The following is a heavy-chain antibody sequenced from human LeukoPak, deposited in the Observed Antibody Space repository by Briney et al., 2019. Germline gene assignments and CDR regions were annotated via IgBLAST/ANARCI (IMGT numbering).Heavy chain of an antibody. D-gene: IGHD6-13*01. Sequence: SETLSLTCTVSGGSVSSGSYYWSWIRQPPGKGLGWIAYIYYSGSTNYNPSLKSRVTISVDTSKNQFSLKLSSVTAADTAVYYCARVTAGGSAYWGQGTLVTVSS. J-gene: IGHJ4*02. CDR2: IYYSGST. V-gene: IGHV4-61*01. CDR3: ARVTAGGSAY. CDR1: GGSVSSGSYY.